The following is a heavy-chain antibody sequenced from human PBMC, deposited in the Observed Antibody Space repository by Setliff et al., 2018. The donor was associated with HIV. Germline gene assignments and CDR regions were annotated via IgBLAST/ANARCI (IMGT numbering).Heavy chain of an antibody. CDR2: IHYSGST. CDR1: GGSISTSRYY. J-gene: IGHJ4*02. Sequence: PSETLSLTCTVSGGSISTSRYYWGWIRQPPGKGLEWIGYIHYSGSTNYNPSLKSRVTISVDTSKNQFSLKLSSVTAADTAVYYCARGRSRYYYDGSGYYVDYWGQGTLVTVSS. D-gene: IGHD3-22*01. V-gene: IGHV4-61*05. CDR3: ARGRSRYYYDGSGYYVDY.